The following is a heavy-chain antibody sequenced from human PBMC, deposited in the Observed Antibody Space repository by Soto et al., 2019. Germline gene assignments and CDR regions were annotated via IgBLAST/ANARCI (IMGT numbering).Heavy chain of an antibody. CDR1: GFSFSGHA. CDR3: ANGGYSNYVSYPASY. CDR2: ISNSGTTT. Sequence: GGSLRLSCAASGFSFSGHALKWVRQAPGKGLEWVSGISNSGTTTYYEDSVKGRFAISGDNSKSTLYLQMNTLRVEDTAIYSWANGGYSNYVSYPASYWGLGTLVTVSS. V-gene: IGHV3-23*01. D-gene: IGHD4-4*01. J-gene: IGHJ4*02.